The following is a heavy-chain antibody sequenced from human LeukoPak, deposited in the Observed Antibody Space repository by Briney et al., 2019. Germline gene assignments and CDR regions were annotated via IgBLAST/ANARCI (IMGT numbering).Heavy chain of an antibody. CDR1: GGSFSGYY. CDR3: ARGRDKLGYCSSTSCYRQYNWFDP. CDR2: INHRGST. D-gene: IGHD2-2*02. J-gene: IGHJ5*02. V-gene: IGHV4-34*01. Sequence: SETLSLTCAVYGGSFSGYYWSWIRQPPGKGLEWIGEINHRGSTNYSPSLKSRVTISVDTSKNQFSLKLSSVTAADTAVYYCARGRDKLGYCSSTSCYRQYNWFDPWGQGTLVTVSS.